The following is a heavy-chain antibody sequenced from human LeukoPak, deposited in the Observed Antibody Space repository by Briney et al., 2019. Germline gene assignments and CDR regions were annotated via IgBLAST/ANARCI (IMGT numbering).Heavy chain of an antibody. Sequence: ASVKVSCKASGYTFSDYFIHWVRQAPGQGLEWMGWIIPKSGATNYAQRFRDRVTVTSDTSTAYTDLSRLTSDDTAVYYCARDLRSGGVTYGQDSWGQGTLVTVSS. J-gene: IGHJ4*02. D-gene: IGHD5-18*01. V-gene: IGHV1-2*02. CDR1: GYTFSDYF. CDR3: ARDLRSGGVTYGQDS. CDR2: IIPKSGAT.